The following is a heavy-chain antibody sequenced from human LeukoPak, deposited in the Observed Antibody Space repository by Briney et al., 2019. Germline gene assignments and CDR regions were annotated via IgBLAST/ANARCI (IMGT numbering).Heavy chain of an antibody. CDR1: GYTFTGYY. V-gene: IGHV1-2*02. Sequence: VSVKVSCKASGYTFTGYYMHWVRQAPGQGLEWMGWINPNSGGTNYAQKFQGRVTMTRDTSISTAYMELSRLRSDDTAVYYCARDDGITGTDDAFDIWGQGTMVTVSS. CDR2: INPNSGGT. J-gene: IGHJ3*02. D-gene: IGHD1-20*01. CDR3: ARDDGITGTDDAFDI.